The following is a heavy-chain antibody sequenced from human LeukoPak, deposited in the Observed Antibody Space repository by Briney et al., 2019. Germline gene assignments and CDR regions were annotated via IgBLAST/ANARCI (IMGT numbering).Heavy chain of an antibody. V-gene: IGHV3-11*01. CDR1: GFTLSDDY. J-gene: IGHJ4*02. D-gene: IGHD2-2*01. Sequence: GGSLRLSCAASGFTLSDDYISWGRQAPGKGLEGVSYISSSGSTIYYADSVKGRFTISRDNAKNSLYLQMNSLRAEDTAVYYCARDPPYCSSTSCWYDYWGQGTLVTVSS. CDR2: ISSSGSTI. CDR3: ARDPPYCSSTSCWYDY.